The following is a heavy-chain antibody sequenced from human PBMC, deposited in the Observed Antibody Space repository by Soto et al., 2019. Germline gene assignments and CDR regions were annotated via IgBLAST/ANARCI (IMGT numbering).Heavy chain of an antibody. CDR2: ISGSGGST. CDR3: AKGVARQVAGTGDAFDI. J-gene: IGHJ3*02. D-gene: IGHD6-19*01. V-gene: IGHV3-23*01. CDR1: GFTFSSYA. Sequence: GGSLRLSCAASGFTFSSYAMSWVRQAPGKGLEWVSAISGSGGSTYYADSVKGRFTISRDNSKNTLYLQMNSLRAEDTAVHYCAKGVARQVAGTGDAFDIWGQGTMVTVSS.